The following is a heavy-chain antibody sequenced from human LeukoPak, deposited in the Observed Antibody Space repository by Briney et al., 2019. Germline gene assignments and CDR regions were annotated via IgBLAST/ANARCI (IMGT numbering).Heavy chain of an antibody. J-gene: IGHJ4*02. Sequence: SETLSLTCTVSGGPISSYYWSWTRQPPGKGLEWIGHVFYTGSSNYNPSLKSRVTISLDRSNNQFSLRLTSVTAADTAVYYCAREVVVVGATSFDSWGQGTLVTVSS. CDR1: GGPISSYY. V-gene: IGHV4-59*12. D-gene: IGHD1-26*01. CDR3: AREVVVVGATSFDS. CDR2: VFYTGSS.